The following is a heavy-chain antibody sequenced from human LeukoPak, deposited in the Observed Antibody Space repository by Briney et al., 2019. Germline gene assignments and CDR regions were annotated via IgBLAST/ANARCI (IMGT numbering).Heavy chain of an antibody. J-gene: IGHJ6*03. CDR3: AKDRPRGATNYYYMDV. CDR2: ISASGASA. D-gene: IGHD1-26*01. V-gene: IGHV3-23*01. Sequence: GGSLRLSCAASGFTLSSYAMSWVRQAPGKGLEWVSSISASGASAYSADSVKGRFTISRDNSKNTLYLQMNSPRAEDTAVYYCAKDRPRGATNYYYMDVWGKGTTVTVSS. CDR1: GFTLSSYA.